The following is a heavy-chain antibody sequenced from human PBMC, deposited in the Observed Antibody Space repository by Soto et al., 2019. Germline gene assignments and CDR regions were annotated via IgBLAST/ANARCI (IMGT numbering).Heavy chain of an antibody. CDR2: IYYSGST. J-gene: IGHJ6*02. V-gene: IGHV4-39*02. D-gene: IGHD1-1*01. Sequence: PSETLSLTCTVSGGSISSSSYYWGWIRQPPGKGLEWIGSIYYSGSTYYNPSLKSRVTISVDTSKNQFSLKLSSVTAADTAVYYCARDRMPWTYYYGMDVWGQGTTVTVSS. CDR1: GGSISSSSYY. CDR3: ARDRMPWTYYYGMDV.